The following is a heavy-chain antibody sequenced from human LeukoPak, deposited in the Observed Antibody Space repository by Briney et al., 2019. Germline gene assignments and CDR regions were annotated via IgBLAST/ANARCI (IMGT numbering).Heavy chain of an antibody. CDR2: IYYSGST. V-gene: IGHV4-39*01. Sequence: SETLSLTCTVSGASIGRSDYYWGWIRQPPGKGLEWIGSIYYSGSTYYNPSLKSPVTISVDTSKNQSSLKRTSVTAADTAVYYCVRHAALGPFDYWGQGTLVTVSS. J-gene: IGHJ4*02. CDR1: GASIGRSDYY. D-gene: IGHD7-27*01. CDR3: VRHAALGPFDY.